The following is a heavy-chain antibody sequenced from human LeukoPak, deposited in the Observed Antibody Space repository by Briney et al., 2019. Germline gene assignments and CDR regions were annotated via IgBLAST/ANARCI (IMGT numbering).Heavy chain of an antibody. Sequence: SETLSLTCAVSGYSISSGYYWGWIRQPPGKGREGIGSIYHSGSTYYNPSLKSRVTISVDTSKNQFSLKLSSVTAADTAVYYCARSPRASYCSGGSCYFDYWGQGTLVTVSS. J-gene: IGHJ4*02. V-gene: IGHV4-38-2*01. CDR3: ARSPRASYCSGGSCYFDY. D-gene: IGHD2-15*01. CDR1: GYSISSGYY. CDR2: IYHSGST.